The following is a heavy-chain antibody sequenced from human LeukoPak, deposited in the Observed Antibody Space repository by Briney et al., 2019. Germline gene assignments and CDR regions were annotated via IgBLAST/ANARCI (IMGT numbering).Heavy chain of an antibody. V-gene: IGHV1-8*01. D-gene: IGHD6-13*01. CDR3: AREGTFSSPRNWFDP. J-gene: IGHJ5*02. CDR2: MNPNSGNT. CDR1: GYTFTSYD. Sequence: GASVKVSCKASGYTFTSYDINWVRQATGQGLEWMGWMNPNSGNTGYAQKFQGRVTMTRNTSISTAYMELSSLRSEDTAVYYCAREGTFSSPRNWFDPWGQGTLATVSS.